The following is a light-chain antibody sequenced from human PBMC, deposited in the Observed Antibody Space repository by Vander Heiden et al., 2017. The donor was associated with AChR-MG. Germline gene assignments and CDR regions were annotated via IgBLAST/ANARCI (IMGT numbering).Light chain of an antibody. CDR3: QQYDSSPPYT. V-gene: IGKV3-20*01. J-gene: IGKJ2*01. CDR1: QSVSSSY. CDR2: GAS. Sequence: EIVLTQSPGTLSLSPGERATLSCRASQSVSSSYLAWYQQKPGQAPRLLIYGASNRATGIPDRFSGSGSGTDFTLTISRLEPEDSAVYYCQQYDSSPPYTYGQGTKLEIK.